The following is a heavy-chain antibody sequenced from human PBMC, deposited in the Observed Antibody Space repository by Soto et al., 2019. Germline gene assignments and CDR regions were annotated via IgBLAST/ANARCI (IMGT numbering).Heavy chain of an antibody. CDR2: ISTSNGYT. Sequence: QVQLVQSAGEVKEPGASLKVACKASGYSFSTYGISWVRQAPGQGLEWMGWISTSNGYTNYAQKFQGRVSMTTDTSTNTAYVEVRSLRSEDTAFYFCARDRVYSLLEWSPSDSYGMYVWGQGTSVSVSS. V-gene: IGHV1-18*01. CDR3: ARDRVYSLLEWSPSDSYGMYV. CDR1: GYSFSTYG. J-gene: IGHJ6*02. D-gene: IGHD3-3*01.